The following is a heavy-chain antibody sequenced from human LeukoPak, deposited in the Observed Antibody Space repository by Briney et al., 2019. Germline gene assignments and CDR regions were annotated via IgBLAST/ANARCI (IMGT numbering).Heavy chain of an antibody. CDR3: ARAGRDGYNYADY. V-gene: IGHV3-53*01. D-gene: IGHD5-24*01. CDR1: GLTLSSNY. CDR2: IYSGGST. J-gene: IGHJ4*02. Sequence: GGSLRLPCAASGLTLSSNYMSWVRQAPGKGLEWVSVIYSGGSTYYADSVKGRFTISRDNSKNTLYLQMNSLRAEDTAVYYCARAGRDGYNYADYWGQGTLVTVSS.